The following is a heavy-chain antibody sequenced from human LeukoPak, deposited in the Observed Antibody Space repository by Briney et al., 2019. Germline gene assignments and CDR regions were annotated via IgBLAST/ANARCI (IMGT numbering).Heavy chain of an antibody. CDR1: GFTFSTYT. V-gene: IGHV3-48*04. CDR3: ARLRYYGMDV. J-gene: IGHJ6*02. Sequence: PGGSLRLSCAASGFTFSTYTMNWVRQAPGKGLEWVSYISSSSSAIYYADSVKGRFTMSRDNAKNSLYLQMNSLRAEDTAVYYCARLRYYGMDVWGQGTTVTVSS. CDR2: ISSSSSAI.